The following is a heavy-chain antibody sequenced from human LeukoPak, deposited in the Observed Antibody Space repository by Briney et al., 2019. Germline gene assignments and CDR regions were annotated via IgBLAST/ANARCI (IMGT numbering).Heavy chain of an antibody. CDR1: GDSISSHY. D-gene: IGHD5-24*01. CDR3: AREGDGYNSGGGFDY. CDR2: ITNSGTT. V-gene: IGHV4-59*11. J-gene: IGHJ4*02. Sequence: SETLSLTCNVSGDSISSHYWSWTRQSPGKGLEWIGYITNSGTTKFNPSLKSRVTISVDKSKNQFSLKLSSVTAADTAVYYCAREGDGYNSGGGFDYWGQGTLVTVSS.